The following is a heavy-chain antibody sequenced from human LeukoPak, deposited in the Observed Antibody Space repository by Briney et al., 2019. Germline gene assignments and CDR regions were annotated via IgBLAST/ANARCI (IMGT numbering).Heavy chain of an antibody. CDR3: ARGSSSSLGY. J-gene: IGHJ4*02. V-gene: IGHV3-74*01. CDR1: GFTFSSYW. CDR2: INSDGSST. D-gene: IGHD6-6*01. Sequence: GGPLRPSCAASGFTFSSYWMHWVRQAPGKGLVWVSRINSDGSSTIYADSVKGRFTISRDNAKNTLYLQMNSLRAEDTAVYYCARGSSSSLGYWGQGTLVTVSS.